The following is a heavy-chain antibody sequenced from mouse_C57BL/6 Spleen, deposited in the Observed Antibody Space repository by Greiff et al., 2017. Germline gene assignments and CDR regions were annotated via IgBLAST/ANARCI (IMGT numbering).Heavy chain of an antibody. Sequence: VQLQQPGAELVMPGASVKLSCKASGYTFTSYWMHWVKQRPGQGLEWIGEIDPSDSYTNYNQKFKGKSTLTVDKSSSTAYMQLSSLTSEDSAVYCCARGAYYFDYWGQGTTLTVSS. J-gene: IGHJ2*01. CDR3: ARGAYYFDY. CDR1: GYTFTSYW. CDR2: IDPSDSYT. V-gene: IGHV1-69*01.